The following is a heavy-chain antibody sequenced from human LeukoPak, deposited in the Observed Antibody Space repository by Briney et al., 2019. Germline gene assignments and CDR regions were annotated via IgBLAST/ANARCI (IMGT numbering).Heavy chain of an antibody. CDR1: GFTFSSYT. J-gene: IGHJ4*02. CDR3: ARGGFRGVATMIYFDY. D-gene: IGHD5-12*01. V-gene: IGHV3-30-3*01. CDR2: ISYDGSNK. Sequence: GGSLRLSCAASGFTFSSYTMHWVRQAPGKGLEWVAVISYDGSNKYYADSVKGRFTISRDNSKNTLYLQMNSLRAEDTAVYYCARGGFRGVATMIYFDYWGQGTLVTVSS.